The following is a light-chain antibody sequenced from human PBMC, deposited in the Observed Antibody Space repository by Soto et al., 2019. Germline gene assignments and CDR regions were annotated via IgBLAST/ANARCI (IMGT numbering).Light chain of an antibody. V-gene: IGKV3-11*01. CDR3: QQRELT. CDR1: QSVSSY. J-gene: IGKJ4*01. CDR2: DAS. Sequence: EIVVTQSPATLSFSPREKATLSCRASQSVSSYLAWYQQKPGQAPRLLIYDASNRATGIPARFSGSGSGTDFTLTISSLEPEDFAVYYCQQRELTFGGGTKVDIK.